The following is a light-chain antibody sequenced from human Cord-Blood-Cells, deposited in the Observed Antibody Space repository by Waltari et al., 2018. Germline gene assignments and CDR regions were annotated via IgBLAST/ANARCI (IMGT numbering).Light chain of an antibody. CDR2: DVS. V-gene: IGLV2-14*04. Sequence: GSPGQSITISCTGTSSEVGGYNYVSWYQQHPGKAPKLMIYDVSNRPSGVSNRFSGSKSGNTASLTISGLQAEDEADYYCSSYTSSSTVVFGGGTKLTVL. CDR1: SSEVGGYNY. J-gene: IGLJ2*01. CDR3: SSYTSSSTVV.